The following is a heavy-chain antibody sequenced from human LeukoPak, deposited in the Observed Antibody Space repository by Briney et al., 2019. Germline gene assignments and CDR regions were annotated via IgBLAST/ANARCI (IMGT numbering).Heavy chain of an antibody. V-gene: IGHV1-18*01. CDR1: GYTYTTDG. J-gene: IGHJ4*02. CDR2: IDTYSGKT. D-gene: IGHD3-22*01. Sequence: GASVKVSCKASGYTYTTDGISWVRQAPGQGLEWMGWIDTYSGKTNYAQKFQGRVTMTSDTSTSTAYMELRSLRSDDTAVYYCARMYYYDSSGPFDYWGQGTLVTVSS. CDR3: ARMYYYDSSGPFDY.